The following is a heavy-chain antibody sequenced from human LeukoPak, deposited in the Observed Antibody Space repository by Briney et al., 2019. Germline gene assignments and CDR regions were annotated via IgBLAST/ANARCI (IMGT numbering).Heavy chain of an antibody. CDR1: GGSINSY. Sequence: SETLSLTCTVSGGSINSYWSWIRQPAGKGLEWIGRISGSGTITYNPALQSRLSISIDTSKNRFSLKLMSVTAADTAVYYCARDSGTTGEVKFDPWGQGTLVTVSS. J-gene: IGHJ5*02. D-gene: IGHD3-10*01. V-gene: IGHV4-4*07. CDR2: ISGSGTI. CDR3: ARDSGTTGEVKFDP.